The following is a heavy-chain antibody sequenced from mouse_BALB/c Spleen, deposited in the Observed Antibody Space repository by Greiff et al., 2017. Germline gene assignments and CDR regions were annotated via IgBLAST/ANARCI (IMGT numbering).Heavy chain of an antibody. CDR2: IWSGGST. CDR1: GFSLTSYG. Sequence: QVQLQQSGPGLVQPSQSLSITCTVSGFSLTSYGVHWVRQSPGKGLEWLGVIWSGGSTDDNAAFISRLSISKDNSKSQVFFKMNSLQANDTAIYYCARRSFPFITTASYAMDYWGQGTSVTVSS. D-gene: IGHD1-2*01. V-gene: IGHV2-2*02. J-gene: IGHJ4*01. CDR3: ARRSFPFITTASYAMDY.